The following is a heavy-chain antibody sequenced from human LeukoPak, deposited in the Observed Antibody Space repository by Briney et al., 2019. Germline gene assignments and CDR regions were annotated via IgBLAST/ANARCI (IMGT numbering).Heavy chain of an antibody. CDR3: ARGRVCSGGSCYGAR. D-gene: IGHD2-15*01. CDR1: GFTFGDYS. Sequence: GRSLRLSCTASGFTFGDYSMSWFRQAPGKGLEWVGFIRSKVYGGTAEYAASAKGRFTISRDDSKTIAYLQLNSLETEDTAVYYCARGRVCSGGSCYGARWGQGTLVTVSS. J-gene: IGHJ4*02. V-gene: IGHV3-49*03. CDR2: IRSKVYGGTA.